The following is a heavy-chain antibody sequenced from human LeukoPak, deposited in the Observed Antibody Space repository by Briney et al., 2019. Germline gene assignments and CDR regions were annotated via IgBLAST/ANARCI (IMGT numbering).Heavy chain of an antibody. Sequence: GGSLRLSCAASGFTFSDYAMSWVRQAPGKGLEWVSVISRSGASIFYADSVKGRFTISRDNSENTTYLQMNSLRADDTAVYYCAREGGNDYGDYYFDYWGQGTLVTVSS. CDR1: GFTFSDYA. V-gene: IGHV3-23*01. CDR3: AREGGNDYGDYYFDY. J-gene: IGHJ4*02. CDR2: ISRSGASI. D-gene: IGHD4-17*01.